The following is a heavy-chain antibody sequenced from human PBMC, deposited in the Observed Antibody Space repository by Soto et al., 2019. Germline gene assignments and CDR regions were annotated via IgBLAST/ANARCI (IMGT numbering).Heavy chain of an antibody. V-gene: IGHV4-59*01. CDR1: GGSISSYY. D-gene: IGHD3-10*01. CDR3: ARGSVVRWFDP. Sequence: QVQLQESGPGLVKPSETLSLTCTVSGGSISSYYWSWIRQPPGKGLEWIGYIYYSGSTNYNPSLRGRGTMSVDTSKNQCSLKLRSVTAADTAVYYCARGSVVRWFDPWGQGTLVTVSS. J-gene: IGHJ5*02. CDR2: IYYSGST.